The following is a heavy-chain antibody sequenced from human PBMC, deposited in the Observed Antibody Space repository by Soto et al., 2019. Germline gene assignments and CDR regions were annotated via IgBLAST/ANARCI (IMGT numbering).Heavy chain of an antibody. CDR2: ISVSGAYT. V-gene: IGHV3-23*01. J-gene: IGHJ5*02. CDR3: AKGPFSEVSVPNAPGNR. D-gene: IGHD1-26*01. Sequence: EVQLLESGGGLVQPGGSLRLSCAASGFTFSTYAMSWVRQAPGKGLEWVSAISVSGAYTYYADSVKGRFTISRDNSKTTVDRQTNTPRAGDPPHNYWAKGPFSEVSVPNAPGNRWGRGT. CDR1: GFTFSTYA.